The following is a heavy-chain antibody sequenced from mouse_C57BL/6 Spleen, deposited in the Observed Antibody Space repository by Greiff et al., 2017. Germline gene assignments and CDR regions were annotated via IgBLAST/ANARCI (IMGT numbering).Heavy chain of an antibody. V-gene: IGHV1-18*01. CDR2: INPNNGGT. J-gene: IGHJ4*01. CDR3: ARGYHLYYYAMDY. Sequence: EVQLQQSGPELVKPGASVKIPCKASGYTFTDYNMDWVKQSHGKSLEWIGDINPNNGGTIYNQKFKGKATLTVDKSSSTAYMALRILTSEDTAVYYCARGYHLYYYAMDYWGQGTSVTVSS. D-gene: IGHD2-2*01. CDR1: GYTFTDYN.